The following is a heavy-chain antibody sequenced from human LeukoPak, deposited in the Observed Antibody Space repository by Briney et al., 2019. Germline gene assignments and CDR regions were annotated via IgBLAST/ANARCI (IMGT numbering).Heavy chain of an antibody. Sequence: GGSLRLSCAASGFTFSSYGMHWVRQAPGKGLEWVAFIRYDGSNKYYADSVKGRFTISRDNSKNTLYLQMNSLRAEDTAVYYCAKVVRRYYGSGSYYYYYMDVWGKGTTVTISS. CDR2: IRYDGSNK. CDR1: GFTFSSYG. D-gene: IGHD3-10*01. CDR3: AKVVRRYYGSGSYYYYYMDV. V-gene: IGHV3-30*02. J-gene: IGHJ6*03.